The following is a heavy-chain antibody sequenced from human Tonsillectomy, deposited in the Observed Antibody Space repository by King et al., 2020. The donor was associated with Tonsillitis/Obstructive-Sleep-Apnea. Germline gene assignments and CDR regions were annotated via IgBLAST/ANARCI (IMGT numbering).Heavy chain of an antibody. CDR2: MYSGGNT. J-gene: IGHJ4*02. Sequence: QLVQSGGGLIQPGGSLRLSCAAAGFTVGVNYMTWVRQAPGKGLEWVSPMYSGGNTYYADSVKGRLTISRDNARNTMYLQMNSLRAEDTAVSYCAGGWDSSADFGYWGQGTLVTVSS. D-gene: IGHD3-22*01. CDR1: GFTVGVNY. CDR3: AGGWDSSADFGY. V-gene: IGHV3-53*01.